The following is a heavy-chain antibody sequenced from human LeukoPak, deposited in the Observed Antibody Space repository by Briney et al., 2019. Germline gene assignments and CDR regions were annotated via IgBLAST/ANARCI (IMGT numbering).Heavy chain of an antibody. J-gene: IGHJ3*02. CDR2: ISWNSGSI. CDR1: GFTFDDYA. V-gene: IGHV3-9*03. Sequence: GGSLRLSCAASGFTFDDYAMHWVRQAPGKGLEWVSGISWNSGSIGYADSVKGRFTISRDNAKNSLYLQMNSLRAEDMALYYCAKDSDGSGYSAFDIWGQGTMVTVSS. CDR3: AKDSDGSGYSAFDI. D-gene: IGHD3-22*01.